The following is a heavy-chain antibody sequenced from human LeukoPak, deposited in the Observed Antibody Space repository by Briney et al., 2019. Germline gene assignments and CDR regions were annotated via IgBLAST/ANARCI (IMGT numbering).Heavy chain of an antibody. D-gene: IGHD1-26*01. CDR2: IWYDGSNK. CDR1: GFTFSSYG. J-gene: IGHJ3*02. V-gene: IGHV3-33*01. CDR3: ASQTTYSGSYEDAFDI. Sequence: GGSLRLSCVASGFTFSSYGMHWVRQAPGKGLEWVAVIWYDGSNKYYADSVKGRFTISRDNSKNTLYLQMNSLRAEDTAVYYCASQTTYSGSYEDAFDIWGQGTMVTVSS.